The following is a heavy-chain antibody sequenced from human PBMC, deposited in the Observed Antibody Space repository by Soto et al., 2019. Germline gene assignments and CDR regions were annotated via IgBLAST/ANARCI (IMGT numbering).Heavy chain of an antibody. J-gene: IGHJ6*02. D-gene: IGHD6-13*01. CDR3: ARDRDVLAAAGAGYSCYGMDV. V-gene: IGHV1-46*01. CDR1: GYTFTSYY. Sequence: QVQLVQSGAEVKKPGASVKVSCKASGYTFTSYYMHWVRQAPGQGLEWMGIINPSGGSTSYAQKVRGSVTMTRDRSTSTVYVELSSLRSADTAVYYCARDRDVLAAAGAGYSCYGMDVWGQGTTVTVSS. CDR2: INPSGGST.